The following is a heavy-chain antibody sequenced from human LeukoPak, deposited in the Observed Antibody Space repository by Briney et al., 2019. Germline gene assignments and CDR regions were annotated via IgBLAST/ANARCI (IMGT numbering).Heavy chain of an antibody. CDR1: GFTYSSYG. V-gene: IGHV3-33*01. CDR2: IWYDGSNK. CDR3: TRVTYYDILTPDY. D-gene: IGHD3-9*01. J-gene: IGHJ4*02. Sequence: GGSLPLSCAASGFTYSSYGMHWVRQAPAKEPAWVAGIWYDGSNKYYAGSVKGRFSISRDNSKNTLYLQMNSLRAEDTAVYYCTRVTYYDILTPDYWGQGTRVTVSS.